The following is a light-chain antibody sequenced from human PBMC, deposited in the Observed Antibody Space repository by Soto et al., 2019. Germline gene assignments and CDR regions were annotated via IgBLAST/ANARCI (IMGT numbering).Light chain of an antibody. CDR1: SSDVGGYNY. Sequence: QSALTQPPSASGSPGQSVTISCTGTSSDVGGYNYVSWYQQHPGKAPKLMISEVSKRPSGVPDRFSGSKSGNTASLTVSGLQAEAEAYYYCSSFAGNNNLVFGGGTKVTVL. J-gene: IGLJ2*01. V-gene: IGLV2-8*01. CDR2: EVS. CDR3: SSFAGNNNLV.